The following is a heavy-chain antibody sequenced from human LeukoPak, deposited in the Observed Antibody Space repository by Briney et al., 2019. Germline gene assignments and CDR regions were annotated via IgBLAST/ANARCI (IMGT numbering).Heavy chain of an antibody. CDR2: ISSSSSTI. J-gene: IGHJ4*02. CDR3: ARELRYYRYFDY. Sequence: PGGSLRLSCAASGFTFSSHSMNWVRQAPGKGLEWVSYISSSSSTIYYADSVKGRFTISRDNSKNTLYLQMNSLRGEDTAVYYCARELRYYRYFDYWGQGTLVTVSS. CDR1: GFTFSSHS. V-gene: IGHV3-48*01. D-gene: IGHD1-26*01.